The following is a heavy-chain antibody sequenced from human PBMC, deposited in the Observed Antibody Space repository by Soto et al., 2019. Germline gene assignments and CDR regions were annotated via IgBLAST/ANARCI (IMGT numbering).Heavy chain of an antibody. D-gene: IGHD3-3*01. V-gene: IGHV4-31*02. Sequence: TSETLSLTCTVSGGSISSGGYYWSWIRQHPGKGLEWIGYIYYSGSTYYNPSLKSRVTISVDTSKTQFSLKLSSVTAADTAVYYCASAGYDFWSAKRKLEYMDVWGKGTTVTVSS. CDR3: ASAGYDFWSAKRKLEYMDV. J-gene: IGHJ6*03. CDR1: GGSISSGGYY. CDR2: IYYSGST.